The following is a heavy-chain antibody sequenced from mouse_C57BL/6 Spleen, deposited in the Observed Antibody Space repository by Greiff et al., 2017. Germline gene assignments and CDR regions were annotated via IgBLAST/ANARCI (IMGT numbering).Heavy chain of an antibody. CDR3: TSWLLLGMDH. D-gene: IGHD2-3*01. CDR2: IRLKSDNYAT. V-gene: IGHV6-3*01. Sequence: EVMLVESGGGLVQPGGSMKLSCVASGFTFSNYWMNWVRQYPEKGLEWVAQIRLKSDNYATHYPESVKGWFTISRDDSKSSVYLQMNNLRAEETGIYYCTSWLLLGMDHWGQGTSVSVSS. J-gene: IGHJ4*01. CDR1: GFTFSNYW.